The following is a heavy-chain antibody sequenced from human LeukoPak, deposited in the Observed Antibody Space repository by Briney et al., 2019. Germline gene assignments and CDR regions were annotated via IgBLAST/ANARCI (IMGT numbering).Heavy chain of an antibody. J-gene: IGHJ4*02. D-gene: IGHD5-12*01. Sequence: PSETLSLTCTVSGGSISSYYWSSIRQPDGKGLEWIGRIYTSGSTNYNPSLKSRVTMSVDTSKNQFSLKLSSVTAADTAVYYCASFNSGYNYFDYWGQGTLVTVSS. V-gene: IGHV4-4*07. CDR1: GGSISSYY. CDR2: IYTSGST. CDR3: ASFNSGYNYFDY.